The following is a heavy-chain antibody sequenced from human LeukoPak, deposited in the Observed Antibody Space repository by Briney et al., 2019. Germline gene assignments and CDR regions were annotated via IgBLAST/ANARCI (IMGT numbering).Heavy chain of an antibody. D-gene: IGHD6-19*01. V-gene: IGHV3-30*02. CDR3: VEEAGAVAGRFDH. Sequence: GGSLRLSCAASGLIFSNYGMHWVRQAPGKGLEWVTFIQYDGSEIYYTDSVKGRFTISRDNSKNTVYLQMNSLRPEDTAVYYCVEEAGAVAGRFDHWGQGTLVTVSS. J-gene: IGHJ4*02. CDR1: GLIFSNYG. CDR2: IQYDGSEI.